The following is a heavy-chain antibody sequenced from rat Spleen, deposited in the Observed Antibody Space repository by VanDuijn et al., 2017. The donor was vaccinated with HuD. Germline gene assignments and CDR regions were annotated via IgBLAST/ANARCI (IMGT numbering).Heavy chain of an antibody. V-gene: IGHV2-63*01. CDR3: ASRSSYYGYYY. J-gene: IGHJ2*01. Sequence: QVQLKESGPGLVQPSQTLSLTCTVSGFSLSNYGLIWVRQPPGEGLEWLGRVRYNGDTSYNSALKSRLSISRDTSKNQVFLKMNSLQTEDTATYYCASRSSYYGYYYWGQGVMVTVSS. CDR1: GFSLSNYG. CDR2: VRYNGDT. D-gene: IGHD1-7*01.